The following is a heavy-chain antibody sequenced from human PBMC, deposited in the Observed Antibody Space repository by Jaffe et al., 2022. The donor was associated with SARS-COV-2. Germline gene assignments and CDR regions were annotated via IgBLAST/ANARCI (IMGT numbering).Heavy chain of an antibody. V-gene: IGHV3-15*01. CDR1: GFNFNAAW. Sequence: EVQLLESGGGLVKPGGSLRLSCAASGFNFNAAWLSWVRQAPGKGLEWVGRIKSRPDGEATDYAAPVKGRFSISRDDSENTVYLQMNSLKTEDTGVYFCTTVGLHGYWGRGTLVTVSS. CDR2: IKSRPDGEAT. D-gene: IGHD3-16*01. J-gene: IGHJ4*02. CDR3: TTVGLHGY.